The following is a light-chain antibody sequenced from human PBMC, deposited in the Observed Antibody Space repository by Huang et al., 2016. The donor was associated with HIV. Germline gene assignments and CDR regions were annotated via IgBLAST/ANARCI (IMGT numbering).Light chain of an antibody. CDR3: QQSSSTHWT. CDR2: NAA. J-gene: IGKJ1*01. CDR1: QNINIH. V-gene: IGKV1-39*01. Sequence: DIQMTQSPSSLSASVGDRVTITCRASQNINIHLNWFQHKPGKAPKLLIYNAASLQSGVPSRFSGSGSGTDFTLTIRTLQPEDFATYFCQQSSSTHWTFGPGTKVEI.